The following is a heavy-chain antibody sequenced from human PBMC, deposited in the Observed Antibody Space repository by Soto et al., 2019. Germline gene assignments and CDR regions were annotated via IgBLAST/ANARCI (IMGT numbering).Heavy chain of an antibody. V-gene: IGHV3-21*05. J-gene: IGHJ4*02. CDR2: ISSSSSYI. Sequence: PGGSLRLSCAASGFTFDDYTMHWVRQAPGKGLEWVSYISSSSSYIYYADSVKGRFTISRDNAKNSLYLQMNSLRAEDTAVYYCARGYHYYDSSGYDKWDAFDIWGQGTLVTVSS. D-gene: IGHD3-22*01. CDR3: ARGYHYYDSSGYDKWDAFDI. CDR1: GFTFDDYT.